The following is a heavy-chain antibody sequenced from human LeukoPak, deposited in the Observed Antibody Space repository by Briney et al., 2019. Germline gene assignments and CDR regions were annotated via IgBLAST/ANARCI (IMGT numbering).Heavy chain of an antibody. CDR2: FDPEDGET. J-gene: IGHJ6*02. CDR1: GYTLTELS. V-gene: IGHV1-24*01. Sequence: ASVKVSCKVSGYTLTELSMHWVRQAPGKGLEWMGGFDPEDGETIYAQKFQGRVTMTEDTSTDTAYMELSSLRSEDTAVYYCATETSETIFGPPNHGMDVWGQGTTVTVSS. CDR3: ATETSETIFGPPNHGMDV. D-gene: IGHD3-3*01.